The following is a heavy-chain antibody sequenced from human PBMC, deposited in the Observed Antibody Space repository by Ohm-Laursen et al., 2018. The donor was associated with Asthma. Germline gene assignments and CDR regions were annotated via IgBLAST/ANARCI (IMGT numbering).Heavy chain of an antibody. CDR2: IWFDSREE. V-gene: IGHV3-33*01. D-gene: IGHD6-19*01. Sequence: SLRLSCAASGFTFSHYGMHWVRQAPGKGLEWVAGIWFDSREEYYTDSVKGRFTISRDKNTLYLQMNSLKAEDTAVYYCARDIGVSGWCVLDFDHWGQGTLVTVSS. J-gene: IGHJ4*02. CDR1: GFTFSHYG. CDR3: ARDIGVSGWCVLDFDH.